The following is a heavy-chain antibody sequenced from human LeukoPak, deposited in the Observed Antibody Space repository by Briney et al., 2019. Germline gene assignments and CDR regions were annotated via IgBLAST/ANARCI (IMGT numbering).Heavy chain of an antibody. CDR3: ARRAHSGSYHRGAFDI. Sequence: PSETLSLTCTVSGGSISRGDYYWSWIRQPPGKGLEWIGYIYYSGSTDYKPSLKSRVTISVDTSKNQFSLKLSSVTAADTAVYYCARRAHSGSYHRGAFDIWGQGTMVTVSS. CDR1: GGSISRGDYY. V-gene: IGHV4-30-4*01. D-gene: IGHD1-26*01. J-gene: IGHJ3*02. CDR2: IYYSGST.